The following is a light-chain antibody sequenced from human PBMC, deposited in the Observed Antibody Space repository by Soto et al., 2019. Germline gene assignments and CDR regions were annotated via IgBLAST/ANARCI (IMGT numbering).Light chain of an antibody. V-gene: IGKV3-20*01. CDR1: QSVTSTL. CDR2: GSS. CDR3: QQYGSSPWT. Sequence: EIVLTQSPGTLSLSPGERATLSCRASQSVTSTLLAWYQKKPGQAPRLLIYGSSSRATGIPVRFSGSGSGSGFTITISGLEPEDLAGYYCQQYGSSPWTFGQGTKVEIK. J-gene: IGKJ1*01.